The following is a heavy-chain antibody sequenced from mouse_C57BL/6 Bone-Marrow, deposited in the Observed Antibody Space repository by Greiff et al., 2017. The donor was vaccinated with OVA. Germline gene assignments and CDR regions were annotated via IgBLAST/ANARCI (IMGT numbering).Heavy chain of an antibody. CDR2: IDPADGYT. V-gene: IGHV14-1*01. J-gene: IGHJ2*01. Sequence: VQLQQSGAELVRPGASVKLSCTASGFTFTDYYMHWVKQRPEQGLEWIGRIDPADGYTEYAPKFKGKATMTADTSSNTAYLQLSSLTSEDTAVYYCTTLTGYFDYWGQGTTLTVSS. CDR1: GFTFTDYY. CDR3: TTLTGYFDY.